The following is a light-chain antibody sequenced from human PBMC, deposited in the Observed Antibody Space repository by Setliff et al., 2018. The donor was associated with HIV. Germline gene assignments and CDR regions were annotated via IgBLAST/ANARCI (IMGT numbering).Light chain of an antibody. J-gene: IGLJ2*01. CDR2: SNN. Sequence: QSVLTQPPSASGTPGQRVTISCSGSSSNIGSNYVYWYQQLPGTAPKLLIYSNNQRPSGVPDRFPGSKSGTSASLAISGLRSEDEADYYCAAWDDSLSGPVFGGGTK. CDR1: SSNIGSNY. V-gene: IGLV1-47*01. CDR3: AAWDDSLSGPV.